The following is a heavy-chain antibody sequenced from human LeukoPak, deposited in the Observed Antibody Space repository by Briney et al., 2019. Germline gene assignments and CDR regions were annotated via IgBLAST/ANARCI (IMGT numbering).Heavy chain of an antibody. Sequence: PSETLSLTCAVSGGSISSGGYSWSWIRQPPGKGLEWIVYIYHSGSTYYNPSLKSRVTISVDRSKNQFSLKLSSVTAADTAVYYCPRLSVTYVDYWGQGTLVTVSS. V-gene: IGHV4-30-2*01. J-gene: IGHJ4*02. D-gene: IGHD3-16*02. CDR2: IYHSGST. CDR1: GGSISSGGYS. CDR3: PRLSVTYVDY.